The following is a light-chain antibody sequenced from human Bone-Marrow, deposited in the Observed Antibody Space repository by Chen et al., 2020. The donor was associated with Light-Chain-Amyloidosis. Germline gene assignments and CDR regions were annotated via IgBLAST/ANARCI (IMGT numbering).Light chain of an antibody. CDR2: KDS. CDR1: TLPMQY. V-gene: IGLV3-25*03. J-gene: IGLJ2*01. CDR3: QSADSSDTYVI. Sequence: SLDLTQPPAVSVSPGQTARITCSGATLPMQYTYWYQRKPGQAPQLVIYKDSQRPSGIPERFSCASSVTIVTLTISGVQAEDEADYYCQSADSSDTYVIFGGGTKLTVL.